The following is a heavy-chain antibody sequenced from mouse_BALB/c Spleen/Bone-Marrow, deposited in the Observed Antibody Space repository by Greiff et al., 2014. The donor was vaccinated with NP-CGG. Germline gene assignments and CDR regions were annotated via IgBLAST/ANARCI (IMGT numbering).Heavy chain of an antibody. CDR3: ARMITTRGFDY. Sequence: VHLVEFGAELLKPGTSVKLSCKASGYTFTRYWMHWVKQRPGQGLEWIGELNPSNGHTNYNGKFKNKATVTVDKSSSTAYMQLSSLTSEDSAVYYCARMITTRGFDYWGQGTTLTVSS. J-gene: IGHJ2*01. D-gene: IGHD2-4*01. V-gene: IGHV1S81*02. CDR1: GYTFTRYW. CDR2: LNPSNGHT.